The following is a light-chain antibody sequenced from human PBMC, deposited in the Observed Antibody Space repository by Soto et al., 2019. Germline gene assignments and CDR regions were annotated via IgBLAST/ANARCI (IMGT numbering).Light chain of an antibody. CDR1: SSNIGSDT. V-gene: IGLV1-44*01. Sequence: QSVLTQPPSGSRTPEQSVTISGAGSSSNIGSDTVNWYQQLPGTAPKLLIYSNNYRPSGVPDRFSGSKSGTSASLAISGLQAEDEADYYCAVWDDSLNGVVFGGGTKLTVL. J-gene: IGLJ2*01. CDR3: AVWDDSLNGVV. CDR2: SNN.